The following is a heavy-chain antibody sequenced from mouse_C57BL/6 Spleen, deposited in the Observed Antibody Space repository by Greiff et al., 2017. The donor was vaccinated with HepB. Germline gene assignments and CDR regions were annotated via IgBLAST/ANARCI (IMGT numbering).Heavy chain of an antibody. V-gene: IGHV5-4*03. Sequence: EVNVVESGGGLVKPGGSLKLSCAASGFTFSSYAMSWVRQTPEKRLEWVATISDGGSYTYYPDNVKGRFTISRDNAKNNLYLQMSHLKSEDTAMYYCARVYDYYFDYWGQGTTLTVSS. J-gene: IGHJ2*01. CDR1: GFTFSSYA. CDR2: ISDGGSYT. CDR3: ARVYDYYFDY. D-gene: IGHD2-4*01.